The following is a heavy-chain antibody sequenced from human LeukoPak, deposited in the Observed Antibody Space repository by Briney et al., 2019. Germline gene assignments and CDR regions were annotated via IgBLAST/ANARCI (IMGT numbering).Heavy chain of an antibody. V-gene: IGHV4-34*01. CDR2: INHSGST. Sequence: SETLSLTCAVYGGSFSGYYWSWIRQPPGKGLEWIGEINHSGSTNYNPSLKSRATISVDTSKNQFSLKLSSVTAADTAVYYCARFAYGGNPVRDYWGQGTLVTVSS. D-gene: IGHD4-23*01. CDR1: GGSFSGYY. J-gene: IGHJ4*02. CDR3: ARFAYGGNPVRDY.